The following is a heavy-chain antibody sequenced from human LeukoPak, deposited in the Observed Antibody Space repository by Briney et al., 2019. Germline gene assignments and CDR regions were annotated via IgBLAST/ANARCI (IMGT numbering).Heavy chain of an antibody. CDR2: IYYSGST. V-gene: IGHV4-59*01. CDR1: GCSISSYY. CDR3: ARAGLWFGGFLDY. D-gene: IGHD3-10*01. J-gene: IGHJ4*02. Sequence: PSETLSLTCTGSGCSISSYYWSWIRQPPGKGLEWIGYIYYSGSTNYNPSLKSRVTISVDTSKNQFSLKLSSVTAADTAVYYCARAGLWFGGFLDYWGQGTLVTVSS.